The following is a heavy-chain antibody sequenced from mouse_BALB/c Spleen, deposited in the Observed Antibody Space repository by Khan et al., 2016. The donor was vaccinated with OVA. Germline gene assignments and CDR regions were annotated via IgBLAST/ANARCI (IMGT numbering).Heavy chain of an antibody. D-gene: IGHD2-12*01. Sequence: EVQLQESGPSLVKPSQTLSLTCSVTGDSITSGYWNWIRKFPGNKLEYMGYISYSGSTYYNPSLKSRISITRDTSKNQYYLQLNSVTTEDTATYYCARGGCYDWVVYFDYWGQGTPLTVSS. CDR3: ARGGCYDWVVYFDY. CDR2: ISYSGST. CDR1: GDSITSGY. J-gene: IGHJ2*01. V-gene: IGHV3-8*02.